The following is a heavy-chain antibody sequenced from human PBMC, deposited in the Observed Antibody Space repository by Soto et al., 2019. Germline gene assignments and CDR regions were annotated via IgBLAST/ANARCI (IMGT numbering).Heavy chain of an antibody. D-gene: IGHD3-22*01. CDR2: ISYDGSNK. CDR1: GFTFSSYG. J-gene: IGHJ4*02. Sequence: QVQLVESGGGVVQPGRSLRLSFAASGFTFSSYGMHWVRQAPGKGLEWVAVISYDGSNKYYADSVKGRFTISRDNSKNTLYLQMNSLRAEDTAVYYGAKGSGYSNWGQGTLVTVSS. V-gene: IGHV3-30*18. CDR3: AKGSGYSN.